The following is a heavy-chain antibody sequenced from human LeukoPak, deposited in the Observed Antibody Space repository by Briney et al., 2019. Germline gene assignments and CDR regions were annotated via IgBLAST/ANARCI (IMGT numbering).Heavy chain of an antibody. D-gene: IGHD2-2*01. Sequence: GASVKVSCKTSGYTFTSYGISWVRQAPGQGLEWMGWISAYNADTNFAQKFQGRVTMTIDASTTTAYMELRSLRSDDTAVYYCARPPIYCSSTSCPLGYXXQGTLVTVSS. V-gene: IGHV1-18*01. CDR1: GYTFTSYG. CDR2: ISAYNADT. J-gene: IGHJ4*02. CDR3: ARPPIYCSSTSCPLGY.